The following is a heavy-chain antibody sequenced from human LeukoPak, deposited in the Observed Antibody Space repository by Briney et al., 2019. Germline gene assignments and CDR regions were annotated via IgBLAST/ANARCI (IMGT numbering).Heavy chain of an antibody. D-gene: IGHD3-22*01. Sequence: SVKVSCKASGGTFSSYAISWVRLAPGQGLEWMGGIIPIFGTANYAQKFQGRVTITADESTSTAYMELSSLRSEDTAVYYCARSVTMIVEWGIMNYWGQGTLVTVSS. J-gene: IGHJ4*02. V-gene: IGHV1-69*01. CDR1: GGTFSSYA. CDR3: ARSVTMIVEWGIMNY. CDR2: IIPIFGTA.